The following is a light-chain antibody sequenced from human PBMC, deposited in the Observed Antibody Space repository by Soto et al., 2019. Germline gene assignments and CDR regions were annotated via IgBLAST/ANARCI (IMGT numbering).Light chain of an antibody. CDR1: QSVSSK. CDR3: QQYGGSPRT. V-gene: IGKV3-20*01. J-gene: IGKJ2*01. CDR2: GAS. Sequence: EIVLTQSPGTLSLSLGERATLSCRASQSVSSKLAWYQQKPGQAPRVLIYGASSRATGIPDRFGGSGSGTDFTLTISRLELEDFAVYYCQQYGGSPRTFGQGTKLEI.